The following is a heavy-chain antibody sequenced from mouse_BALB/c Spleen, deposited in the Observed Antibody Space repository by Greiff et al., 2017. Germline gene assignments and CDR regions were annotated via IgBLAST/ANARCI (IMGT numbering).Heavy chain of an antibody. CDR2: INPSSGYT. CDR3: ARGEGAYYYAMDY. CDR1: GYTFTSYT. Sequence: SGAELARPGASVKMSCKASGYTFTSYTMHWVKQRPGQGLEWIGYINPSSGYTNYNQKFKDKATLTADKSSSTAYMQLSSLTSEDSAVYYCARGEGAYYYAMDYWGQGTSVTVSS. D-gene: IGHD6-1*01. V-gene: IGHV1-4*01. J-gene: IGHJ4*01.